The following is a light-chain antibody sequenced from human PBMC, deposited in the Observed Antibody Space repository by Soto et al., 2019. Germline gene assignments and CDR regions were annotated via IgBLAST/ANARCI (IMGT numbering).Light chain of an antibody. V-gene: IGKV3-15*01. CDR1: QSVSSN. J-gene: IGKJ3*01. CDR3: QQYNNWPPGRFT. Sequence: EIVMTQSPATLSVSPGERATLSCRASQSVSSNLAWYQQKPGQAPRLLIYGASTRATGIPARFSGSGSGKEFTLTISSLQSEDFAVYYCQQYNNWPPGRFTFGPGTKVDIK. CDR2: GAS.